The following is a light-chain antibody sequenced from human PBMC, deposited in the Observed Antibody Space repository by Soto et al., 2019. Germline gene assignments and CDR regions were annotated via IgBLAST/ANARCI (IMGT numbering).Light chain of an antibody. CDR2: GAS. CDR3: QQYNNWPPWT. CDR1: QSVFSN. J-gene: IGKJ1*01. V-gene: IGKV3-15*01. Sequence: EIVMTQSPATLSVSPGERATLSCRASQSVFSNLAWYQQKPGQAHRLLIYGASTRATGIPARFSGSGAGTEFTLTISSLQSEDFDVYYCQQYNNWPPWTFGQGTKVEIK.